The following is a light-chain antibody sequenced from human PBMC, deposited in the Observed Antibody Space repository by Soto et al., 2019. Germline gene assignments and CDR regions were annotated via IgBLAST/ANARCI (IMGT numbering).Light chain of an antibody. CDR1: SSDIGANNY. CDR2: XXX. V-gene: IGLV2-14*03. J-gene: IGLJ2*01. CDR3: SSYTTSSTL. Sequence: QSALTQPASVSGSPGQSITISCTGTSSDIGANNYVSWYQQHPGKAPKLMXXXXXXXXXXXXXXXXXSKSGNTASLTVSGXXXXXXXDYYCSSYTTSSTLFGGGTKLTVL.